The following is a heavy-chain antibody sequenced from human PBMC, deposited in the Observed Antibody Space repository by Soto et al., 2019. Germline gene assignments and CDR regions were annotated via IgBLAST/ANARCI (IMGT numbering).Heavy chain of an antibody. Sequence: ASVKVSCKASGYTFTSYRISWVRQAPGQGLEWMGWISAYNANTNYAQKLQGRVTMTTDTSTTTAYMELRSLRSDDTAVYYCARGVLRYFDWLRSYYYYGMDVWGQGTTVTVSS. V-gene: IGHV1-18*01. D-gene: IGHD3-9*01. J-gene: IGHJ6*02. CDR3: ARGVLRYFDWLRSYYYYGMDV. CDR2: ISAYNANT. CDR1: GYTFTSYR.